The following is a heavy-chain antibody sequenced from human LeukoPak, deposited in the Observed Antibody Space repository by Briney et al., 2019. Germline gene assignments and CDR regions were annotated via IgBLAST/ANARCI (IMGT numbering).Heavy chain of an antibody. CDR1: GGSISSYY. V-gene: IGHV4-59*01. CDR3: ARPGYSYGERGAFDI. J-gene: IGHJ3*02. CDR2: IYYSGST. Sequence: KTSETLSLTCTVSGGSISSYYWSWIRQPPGKGLEWIGYIYYSGSTNYNPSLKSRVPTSVDTSKNQFSLKLSSVTAADTAVYYCARPGYSYGERGAFDIWGQGTMVTVSS. D-gene: IGHD5-18*01.